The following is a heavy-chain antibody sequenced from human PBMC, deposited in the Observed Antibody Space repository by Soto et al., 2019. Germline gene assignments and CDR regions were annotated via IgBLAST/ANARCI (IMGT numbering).Heavy chain of an antibody. CDR1: GFTFSNYV. D-gene: IGHD1-26*01. Sequence: EVQLLESGGGLVQPGGSLRLSCAASGFTFSNYVMTWVRQAPGKGLEWVSSIDGSGGTIYYADSGEGRFTISRDNSKNTLYLQMNSLRAEDTAVYYCAKYKLGATSNLDYWGQGTLVPVSS. V-gene: IGHV3-23*01. CDR3: AKYKLGATSNLDY. CDR2: IDGSGGTI. J-gene: IGHJ4*02.